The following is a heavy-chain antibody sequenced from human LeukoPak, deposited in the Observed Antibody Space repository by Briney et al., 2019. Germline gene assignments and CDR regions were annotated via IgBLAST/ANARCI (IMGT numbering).Heavy chain of an antibody. J-gene: IGHJ4*02. Sequence: GRSLRLSCAASGFTFSNHGMHWVRQAPGKGLEWVANIWYDGSQEYYADTVKGRFTISRDISKNTLYLQMNSLRAEDTAVYYCAGDLAAARLDFRGQGTLVTVSS. CDR2: IWYDGSQE. CDR1: GFTFSNHG. CDR3: AGDLAAARLDF. D-gene: IGHD6-6*01. V-gene: IGHV3-33*01.